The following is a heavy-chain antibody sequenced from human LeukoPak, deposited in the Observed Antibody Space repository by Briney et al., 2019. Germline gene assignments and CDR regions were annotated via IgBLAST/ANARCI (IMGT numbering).Heavy chain of an antibody. J-gene: IGHJ4*02. CDR3: ARGNRGDWTADY. CDR2: INPNSGGT. CDR1: GYTFTNYA. Sequence: ASVKVSCKASGYTFTNYAVNWVRQAPGQGLEWMGWINPNSGGTNYAQKFQGRVTMTRDTSISTAYMELSRLRSDDTAVYYCARGNRGDWTADYWGQGTLVTVSS. V-gene: IGHV1-2*02. D-gene: IGHD2-21*02.